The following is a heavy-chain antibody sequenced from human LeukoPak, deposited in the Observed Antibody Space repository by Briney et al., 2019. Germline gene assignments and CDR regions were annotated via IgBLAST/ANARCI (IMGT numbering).Heavy chain of an antibody. CDR1: GFTFSSYG. D-gene: IGHD3-16*01. V-gene: IGHV3-30*18. Sequence: GGSLRLSCAASGFTFSSYGMHWVRQAPGKGLEWVAVISYDGSNKYYADSVKGRFTISRDNSKNTLYLQMNNLRAADTALYYCAKQLGTAFDIWGRGTMVTVSS. CDR2: ISYDGSNK. J-gene: IGHJ3*02. CDR3: AKQLGTAFDI.